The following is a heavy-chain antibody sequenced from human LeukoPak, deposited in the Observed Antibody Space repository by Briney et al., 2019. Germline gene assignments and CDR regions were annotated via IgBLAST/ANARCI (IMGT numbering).Heavy chain of an antibody. CDR3: ASWYSSSSFGYFDY. CDR1: GGSISSYY. Sequence: PSETLSLTCTVSGGSISSYYWSWIRQPPRKGLEWIGYIYYSGSTNYNPSLKSRVTISVDTSKNQFSLKLSSVTAADTAVYYCASWYSSSSFGYFDYWGQGTLVTVSS. D-gene: IGHD6-6*01. V-gene: IGHV4-59*01. CDR2: IYYSGST. J-gene: IGHJ4*02.